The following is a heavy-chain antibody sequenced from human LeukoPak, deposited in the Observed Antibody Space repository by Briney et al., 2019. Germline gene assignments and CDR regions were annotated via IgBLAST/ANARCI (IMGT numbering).Heavy chain of an antibody. V-gene: IGHV1-18*01. J-gene: IGHJ3*02. Sequence: GASVKVSCKASRYTFTSYDINWVRQATEQGLEWMGWISAYNGNTNYAQKLQGRVTMTTDTSTSTAYMELRSLRSDDTAVYYCARDHLAWGAFDIWGQGTRVTVSS. D-gene: IGHD7-27*01. CDR1: RYTFTSYD. CDR2: ISAYNGNT. CDR3: ARDHLAWGAFDI.